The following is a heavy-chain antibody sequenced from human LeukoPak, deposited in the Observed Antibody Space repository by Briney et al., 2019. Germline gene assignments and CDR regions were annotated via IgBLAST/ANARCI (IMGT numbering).Heavy chain of an antibody. CDR3: ARQRHLGGTKWYFDF. J-gene: IGHJ4*02. Sequence: SETLSLTCTVSGGSMNSYYWSWIRQPPGKGLEWIGYVHYNGDTNYNPSLKSRVTISVDTSKNQFSLKLSSVTAADTAVYYCARQRHLGGTKWYFDFWGQGALVTVSS. CDR1: GGSMNSYY. D-gene: IGHD1-26*01. CDR2: VHYNGDT. V-gene: IGHV4-59*08.